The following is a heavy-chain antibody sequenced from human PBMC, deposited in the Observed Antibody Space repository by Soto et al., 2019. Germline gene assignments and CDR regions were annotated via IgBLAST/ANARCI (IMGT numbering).Heavy chain of an antibody. V-gene: IGHV3-33*06. CDR3: AKVRRRCSGWTEDFDY. D-gene: IGHD6-19*01. CDR1: GFTFSSYG. Sequence: PGGSLRLSCAASGFTFSSYGMHWVRQAPGKGLEWVAVIWHDGNNKFYADSVKGRFTISRDNSKNTLYLQMNSLRAEDTAVYYCAKVRRRCSGWTEDFDYWGQGTLVTVSS. J-gene: IGHJ4*02. CDR2: IWHDGNNK.